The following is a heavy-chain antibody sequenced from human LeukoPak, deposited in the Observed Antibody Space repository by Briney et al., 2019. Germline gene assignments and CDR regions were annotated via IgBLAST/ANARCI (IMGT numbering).Heavy chain of an antibody. J-gene: IGHJ4*02. CDR1: GGSINSYY. Sequence: SETLSLTCTVSGGSINSYYWSWIRQPPGKGLEWIGYTHYSGSTKYNPSLKSRVTMSVDTSKNQFSLQLTSVTAADTAVYYCAKHRVALAGTYFDYWGQGTLVTVSS. CDR2: THYSGST. CDR3: AKHRVALAGTYFDY. V-gene: IGHV4-59*08. D-gene: IGHD6-19*01.